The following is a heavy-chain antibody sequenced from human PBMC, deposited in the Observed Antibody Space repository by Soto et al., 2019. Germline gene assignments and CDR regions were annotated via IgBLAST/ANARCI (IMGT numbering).Heavy chain of an antibody. V-gene: IGHV3-33*01. CDR2: LWYDGSSE. D-gene: IGHD3-16*01. J-gene: IGHJ3*02. CDR1: GFSFSFSG. CDR3: ARGLAKGAGGAFDI. Sequence: QAHLVESGGGVVQPGRSLRLSCAASGFSFSFSGMHWVRQAPGKGLEWVAGLWYDGSSENYAESVKGRFTLSRHNSKNTLYMQMDSLRVEDTAMYYCARGLAKGAGGAFDIWGQGTMVTVSS.